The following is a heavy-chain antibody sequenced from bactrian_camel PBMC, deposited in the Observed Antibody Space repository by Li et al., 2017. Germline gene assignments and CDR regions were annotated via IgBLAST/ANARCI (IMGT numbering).Heavy chain of an antibody. CDR3: AACSHIFCTSWRQYDYTY. Sequence: HVQLVESGGGSVQAGGSLRLSCVASGDTYGTIGMGWWRVAPGKAREGVAAHYTGTATTYVADSVKGRFTLSKDYGKKTLYLQMNSLKPEDTAMYFCAACSHIFCTSWRQYDYTYWGQGTQVTVS. CDR2: HYTGTATT. J-gene: IGHJ4*01. V-gene: IGHV3S54*01. D-gene: IGHD1*01. CDR1: GDTYGTIG.